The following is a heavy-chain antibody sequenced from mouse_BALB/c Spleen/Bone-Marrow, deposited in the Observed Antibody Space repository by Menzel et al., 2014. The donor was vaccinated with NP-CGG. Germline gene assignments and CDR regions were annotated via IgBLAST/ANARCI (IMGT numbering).Heavy chain of an antibody. D-gene: IGHD2-4*01. CDR2: IWAGGST. V-gene: IGHV2-9*02. Sequence: QVQLKESGPGLVAPSQSLSITCTVSGFSLTSYGVHWVRQPPGKGLEWLGVIWAGGSTNYNFGSHVQTEHQQRQPQEPSFLKMNSLQTDDTAMYYCGSMITTAWFAYWGQGTLVTVSA. CDR1: GFSLTSYG. J-gene: IGHJ3*01. CDR3: GSMITTAWFAY.